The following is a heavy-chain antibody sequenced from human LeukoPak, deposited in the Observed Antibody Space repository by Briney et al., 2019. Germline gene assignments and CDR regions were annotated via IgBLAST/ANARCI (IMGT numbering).Heavy chain of an antibody. CDR1: RFTFSNYG. Sequence: PGGSLRLSCAASRFTFSNYGMSWVRQAPGKGLEWVSSISGSGGSTYYADSVKGRFTISRDNSKNTLYLQMNSLRAEDTAVYYCAKAWDYDYYYYYMDVWGNGTTVTISS. V-gene: IGHV3-23*01. CDR3: AKAWDYDYYYYYMDV. J-gene: IGHJ6*03. CDR2: ISGSGGST. D-gene: IGHD4-17*01.